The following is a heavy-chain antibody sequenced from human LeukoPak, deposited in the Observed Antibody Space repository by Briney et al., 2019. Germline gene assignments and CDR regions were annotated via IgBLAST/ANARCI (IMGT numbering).Heavy chain of an antibody. CDR3: ARVGAVEDNWFDP. CDR2: INPNSGGT. J-gene: IGHJ5*02. V-gene: IGHV1-2*02. D-gene: IGHD6-19*01. Sequence: ASVKVSCKASGYTFTGYYMHWVRQAPGQGLEWMGWINPNSGGTNYAQKFQGRVTMTRDTSISTAYMELSRLTADDTAVYYCARVGAVEDNWFDPWGQGTLVTVSS. CDR1: GYTFTGYY.